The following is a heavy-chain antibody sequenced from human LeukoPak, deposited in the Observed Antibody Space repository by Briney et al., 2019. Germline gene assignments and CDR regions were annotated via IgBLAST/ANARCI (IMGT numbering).Heavy chain of an antibody. J-gene: IGHJ4*02. CDR2: IYPGDSDT. Sequence: GEPLKISCKGSGYSFTSYWIGWVRQMPGKGLEWMGIIYPGDSDTRYRPSFEGQVTISVDKSISTAYVQWSSLKASDTAMYYCARRSSGWHLDYWGQGTLVTVSS. V-gene: IGHV5-51*01. D-gene: IGHD6-19*01. CDR1: GYSFTSYW. CDR3: ARRSSGWHLDY.